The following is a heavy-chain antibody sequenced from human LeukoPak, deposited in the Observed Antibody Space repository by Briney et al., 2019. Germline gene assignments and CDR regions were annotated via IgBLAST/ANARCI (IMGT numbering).Heavy chain of an antibody. CDR2: IYYSGST. CDR1: GGSISSYY. D-gene: IGHD5-18*01. J-gene: IGHJ5*02. Sequence: SETLSLTCTVSGGSISSYYWSWIRQPPGKGLEWIGYIYYSGSTNYNPSLKSRVTISVDTSKNQFSLKLSSVTAADTAVYYCARHSPKLWLHFNWFDPWGQGTLVTVSS. CDR3: ARHSPKLWLHFNWFDP. V-gene: IGHV4-59*08.